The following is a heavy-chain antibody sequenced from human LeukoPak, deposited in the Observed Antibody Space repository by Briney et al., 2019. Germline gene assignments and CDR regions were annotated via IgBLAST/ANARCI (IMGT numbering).Heavy chain of an antibody. CDR3: ARDPDSWFGELFPRSSYYMDV. CDR1: GYTFTSYD. J-gene: IGHJ6*03. D-gene: IGHD3-10*01. V-gene: IGHV1-8*02. Sequence: GASVKVSCKASGYTFTSYDINWVRQATGQGLEWMGWMNPNSGNTGYAQKFQGRVTMTRNTSISTAYMELSSLRSDDTAVYYCARDPDSWFGELFPRSSYYMDVWGKGTTVTISS. CDR2: MNPNSGNT.